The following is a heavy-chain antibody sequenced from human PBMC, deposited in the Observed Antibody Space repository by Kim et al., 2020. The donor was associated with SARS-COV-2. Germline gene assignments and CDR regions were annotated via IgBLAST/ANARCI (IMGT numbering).Heavy chain of an antibody. J-gene: IGHJ3*02. CDR3: AKATVFDAFDI. Sequence: TSYAASVKGRFTISRDNSKNTLYLQMNSLRAEDTAVYYCAKATVFDAFDIWGQGTMVTVSS. CDR2: T. V-gene: IGHV3-23*01. D-gene: IGHD4-17*01.